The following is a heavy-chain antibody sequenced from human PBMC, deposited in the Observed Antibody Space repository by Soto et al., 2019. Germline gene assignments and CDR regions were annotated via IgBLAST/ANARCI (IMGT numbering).Heavy chain of an antibody. CDR2: INAGNGNT. CDR1: GYTFTSYA. V-gene: IGHV1-3*01. CDR3: ARDLIAVAGTPYYYYYMDV. D-gene: IGHD6-19*01. Sequence: QVQLVQSGAEVKKPGASVKVSCKASGYTFTSYAMHWVRQAPGQRLEWMGWINAGNGNTKYSQKFQGRVTITRDTYASTAYMELSSLRSEDTAVYYCARDLIAVAGTPYYYYYMDVWGKGTTVTVSS. J-gene: IGHJ6*03.